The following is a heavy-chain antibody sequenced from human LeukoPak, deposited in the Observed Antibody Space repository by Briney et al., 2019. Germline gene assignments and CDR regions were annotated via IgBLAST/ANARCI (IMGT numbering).Heavy chain of an antibody. CDR2: IYYSGDT. J-gene: IGHJ5*02. D-gene: IGHD3-10*01. V-gene: IGHV4-59*01. CDR1: DGAIAGYS. CDR3: VRGPYGSGISNWFDP. Sequence: SGTLSLTCTVSDGAIAGYSWSWIRQAPGKGLEWIGYIYYSGDTNYNPSLQSRVTVSVDTSKNQFSLRLTSVSAADTAVYYCVRGPYGSGISNWFDPWGQGTQVIVSS.